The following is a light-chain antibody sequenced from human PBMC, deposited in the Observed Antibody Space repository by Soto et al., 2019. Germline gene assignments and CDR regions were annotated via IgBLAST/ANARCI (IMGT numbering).Light chain of an antibody. CDR3: SSYAGSNTYV. V-gene: IGLV2-8*02. CDR2: EVS. CDR1: SSDIGGYNY. J-gene: IGLJ1*01. Sequence: QSALTQPPSASRSPGQSVTISCTGTSSDIGGYNYVSWYQQHPGKAPKLMIYEVSKRPSGVPDRFSGSKSGNTASLNVSGLQAEDEADYYCSSYAGSNTYVFGTGTKVTVL.